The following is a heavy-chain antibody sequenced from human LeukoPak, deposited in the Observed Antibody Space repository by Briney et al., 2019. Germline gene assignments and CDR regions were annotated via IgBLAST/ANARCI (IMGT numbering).Heavy chain of an antibody. CDR3: AAWAGASTTAWSDP. Sequence: GESLKISCKVPGYNFNDYGIGWVRQMPGKGLEWMGIIYLRDLNIRYSLSFQGQVTISADKSINTAYLQWSSLKASDTAMYYCAAWAGASTTAWSDPWGRGALVTVPS. D-gene: IGHD1-7*01. CDR1: GYNFNDYG. J-gene: IGHJ5*02. CDR2: IYLRDLNI. V-gene: IGHV5-51*01.